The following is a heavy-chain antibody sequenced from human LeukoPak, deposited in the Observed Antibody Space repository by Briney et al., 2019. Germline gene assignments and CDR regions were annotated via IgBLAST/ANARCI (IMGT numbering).Heavy chain of an antibody. Sequence: GSLRLSCAASGFTFSSYSMNWIRQPPGKGLEWIGSIYYSGSTNYNPSLKSRVTISVDTSKNQFSLKLSSVTAADTAVYYCARNRGSTVITDHYYYYYMDVWGKGTTVTVSS. CDR3: ARNRGSTVITDHYYYYYMDV. CDR2: IYYSGST. J-gene: IGHJ6*03. CDR1: GFTFSSYS. D-gene: IGHD4-11*01. V-gene: IGHV4-59*12.